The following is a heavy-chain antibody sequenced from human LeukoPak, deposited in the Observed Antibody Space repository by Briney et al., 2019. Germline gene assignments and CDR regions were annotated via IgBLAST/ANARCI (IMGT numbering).Heavy chain of an antibody. CDR3: ARDQGRWLVRTFDY. V-gene: IGHV4-59*12. J-gene: IGHJ4*02. CDR1: DGSFSSYY. D-gene: IGHD6-19*01. CDR2: IYYSGST. Sequence: SETLSLTCTVSDGSFSSYYWGWIRQPPGKGLEWIGNIYYSGSTYYNPSLKSRVTISVDTSKNQFSLKLSSVTAADTAVYYCARDQGRWLVRTFDYWGQGTLVTVSS.